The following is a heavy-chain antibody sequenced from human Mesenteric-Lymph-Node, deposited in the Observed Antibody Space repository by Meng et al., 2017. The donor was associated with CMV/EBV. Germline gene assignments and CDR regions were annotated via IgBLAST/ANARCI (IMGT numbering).Heavy chain of an antibody. V-gene: IGHV3-15*01. D-gene: IGHD3-3*01. Sequence: LNKAWMSWVRQAPGKGLEWVGRGKSKTDGGATDYGAPVKGRFTISRDDSKNMLYLQMSSLKTGDTAVYYCTTDPISIFGVATYFDYWGQGALVTVSS. CDR1: LNKAW. CDR3: TTDPISIFGVATYFDY. J-gene: IGHJ4*02. CDR2: GKSKTDGGAT.